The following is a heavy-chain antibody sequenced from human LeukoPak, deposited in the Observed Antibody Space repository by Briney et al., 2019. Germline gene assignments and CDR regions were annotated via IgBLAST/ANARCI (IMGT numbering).Heavy chain of an antibody. CDR2: IYTSAST. CDR3: AREKIAVAGTNWFDP. V-gene: IGHV4-4*07. Sequence: SETLSLTCTVSGGSISSYYWSWIRQPAGKGLEWIGRIYTSASTNYNPSLKSRVTMSVDASKNQFSLKLSSVTAADTAVYYCAREKIAVAGTNWFDPWGQGTLVTVSS. D-gene: IGHD6-19*01. J-gene: IGHJ5*02. CDR1: GGSISSYY.